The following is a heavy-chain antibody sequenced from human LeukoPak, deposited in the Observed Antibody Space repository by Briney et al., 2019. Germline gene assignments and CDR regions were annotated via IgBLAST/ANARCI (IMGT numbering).Heavy chain of an antibody. V-gene: IGHV4-34*01. Sequence: PSETLSLTCAVYGGSFSGYYWSWIRQPPGKGLEWIGEINHSGSTNYNPSLKSRVTMSVDTSKNQFSLKLSSVTAADTAVYYCARGGASYDYVWGSYRPNNNWFDPWGQGTLVTVSS. D-gene: IGHD3-16*02. CDR1: GGSFSGYY. J-gene: IGHJ5*02. CDR2: INHSGST. CDR3: ARGGASYDYVWGSYRPNNNWFDP.